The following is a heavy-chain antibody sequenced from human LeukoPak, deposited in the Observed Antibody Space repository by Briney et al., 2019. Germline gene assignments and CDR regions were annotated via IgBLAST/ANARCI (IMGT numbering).Heavy chain of an antibody. V-gene: IGHV4-39*07. Sequence: SETLSLTCTVSGGSISSSSYYWGWIRQPPGTGLEWIGSIYYSGSTYYNPSLKSRVTISVDTSKNQFSLKLSSVTAADTAVYYCARGYGSGSYFDYWGQGTLVTVSS. J-gene: IGHJ4*02. D-gene: IGHD3-10*01. CDR1: GGSISSSSYY. CDR2: IYYSGST. CDR3: ARGYGSGSYFDY.